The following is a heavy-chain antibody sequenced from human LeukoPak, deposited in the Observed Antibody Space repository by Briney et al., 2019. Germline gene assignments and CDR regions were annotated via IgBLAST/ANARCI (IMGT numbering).Heavy chain of an antibody. Sequence: SETLSLTCTVSGGSISSYYWSWIRQPPGKGLEWTGYIYYSGSTNYNPSLKSRVTISVDTSKNQFSLKLSSVTAADTAVYYCARDSSGYDHYYYYYYMDVWGKGTTVTVSS. CDR2: IYYSGST. CDR3: ARDSSGYDHYYYYYYMDV. D-gene: IGHD5-12*01. CDR1: GGSISSYY. V-gene: IGHV4-59*01. J-gene: IGHJ6*03.